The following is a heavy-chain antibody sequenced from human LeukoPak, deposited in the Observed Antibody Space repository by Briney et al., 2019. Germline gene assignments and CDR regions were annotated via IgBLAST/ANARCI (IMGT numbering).Heavy chain of an antibody. Sequence: SETLSLTCAVYGGSFSGYYWSWIRQPPGKGLEWIGEINHSGSTNYNPSLKSRVTISVDTSKNQFSLKLSSVTAADTAVYYCARADRTVTIGYWGQGTLVTVSS. CDR2: INHSGST. J-gene: IGHJ4*02. CDR3: ARADRTVTIGY. D-gene: IGHD4-17*01. CDR1: GGSFSGYY. V-gene: IGHV4-34*01.